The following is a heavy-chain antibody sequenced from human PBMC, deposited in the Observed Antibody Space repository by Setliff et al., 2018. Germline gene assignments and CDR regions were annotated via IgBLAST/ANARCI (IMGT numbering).Heavy chain of an antibody. CDR1: GGSISSGGYY. D-gene: IGHD1-26*01. CDR2: IYYSGST. J-gene: IGHJ3*02. V-gene: IGHV4-31*03. CDR3: ARDRRIVGARHAFDI. Sequence: LSLTCTVSGGSISSGGYYWSWIRQHPGKGLEWIGYIYYSGSTYYNPSLKSRVTISVDSSKNQFSLKLSSVTAADTAVYYCARDRRIVGARHAFDIWGQGTMVTVSS.